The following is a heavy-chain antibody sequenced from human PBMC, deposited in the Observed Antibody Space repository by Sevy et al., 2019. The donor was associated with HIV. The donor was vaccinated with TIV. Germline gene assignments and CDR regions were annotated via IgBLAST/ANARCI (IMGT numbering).Heavy chain of an antibody. CDR1: GGSFSGYY. Sequence: SETLSLTCAVYGGSFSGYYWSWIRQPPGKGLEWIGEINHSGSTNYNPSLKSRVTISVDTSKNQFSLKLSSVTAADTAVYYCARGKVLWFGESRYYFDYWGQRTLVTVSS. D-gene: IGHD3-10*01. CDR2: INHSGST. J-gene: IGHJ4*02. V-gene: IGHV4-34*01. CDR3: ARGKVLWFGESRYYFDY.